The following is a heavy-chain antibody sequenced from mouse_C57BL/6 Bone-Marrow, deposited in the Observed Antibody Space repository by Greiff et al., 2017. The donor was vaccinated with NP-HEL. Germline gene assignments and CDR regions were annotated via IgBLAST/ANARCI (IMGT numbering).Heavy chain of an antibody. CDR1: GYTFTSYW. V-gene: IGHV1-69*01. CDR3: ARDYYGSIYGC. CDR2: IDPSDSYT. Sequence: VQLQQPGAELVMPGASVKLSCKASGYTFTSYWMHWVKQRPGQGLEWIGEIDPSDSYTNYNQKFKGKSTLTVDKSSSTAYMQLSSLTAEDSAVYYCARDYYGSIYGCWGQGTTLTVSS. J-gene: IGHJ2*01. D-gene: IGHD1-1*01.